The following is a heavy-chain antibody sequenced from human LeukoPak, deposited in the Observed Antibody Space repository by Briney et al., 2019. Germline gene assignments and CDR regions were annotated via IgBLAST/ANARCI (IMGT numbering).Heavy chain of an antibody. CDR1: GFTFSSYG. J-gene: IGHJ5*02. V-gene: IGHV3-30*18. Sequence: PGGSLRLSCAASGFTFSSYGMHWVRQAPGKGLEWVAVISYDGSNKYYADSVKGRFTISRDNSKNTLYLQMNSLRAEDTAVYYCAKVPPITIFGVVIPSWGQGTLVTVSS. CDR2: ISYDGSNK. D-gene: IGHD3-3*01. CDR3: AKVPPITIFGVVIPS.